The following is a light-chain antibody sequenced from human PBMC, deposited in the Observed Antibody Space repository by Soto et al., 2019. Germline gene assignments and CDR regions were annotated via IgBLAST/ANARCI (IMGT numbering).Light chain of an antibody. V-gene: IGKV1-12*02. CDR2: GAS. CDR3: QQAKSFPFT. J-gene: IGKJ3*01. CDR1: QIIGSW. Sequence: DIQMTQSPSSVSASIGDRVTITCRASQIIGSWLAWYQQKPGRAPTLLIYGASSLQSGVPSRFSGSGSGTDFTLTITSLQAEDSATYYCQQAKSFPFTFGPGTKVDIK.